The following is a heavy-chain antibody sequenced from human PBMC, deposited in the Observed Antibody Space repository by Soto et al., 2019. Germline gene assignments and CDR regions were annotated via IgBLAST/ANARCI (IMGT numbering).Heavy chain of an antibody. V-gene: IGHV3-74*01. Sequence: GGSLRLSCAASGFTFSSYWMHWVRQAPGKGLVWVSRINSDGSSTSYADSVKGRFTISRDNAKNTLYLQMNSLRAEDTAVYYCARGLSVDTATFLLDGMDVWGQGTTVTVSS. CDR1: GFTFSSYW. J-gene: IGHJ6*02. D-gene: IGHD5-18*01. CDR3: ARGLSVDTATFLLDGMDV. CDR2: INSDGSST.